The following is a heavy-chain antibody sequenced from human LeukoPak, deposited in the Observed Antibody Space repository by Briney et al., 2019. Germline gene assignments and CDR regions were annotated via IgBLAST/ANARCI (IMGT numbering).Heavy chain of an antibody. V-gene: IGHV3-23*01. CDR1: GFTFSNYG. CDR2: ISGSGVTT. D-gene: IGHD2-2*01. J-gene: IGHJ4*02. CDR3: SKWKAIVLVPAASSPIDY. Sequence: GGTLRLSCAASGFTFSNYGMSWVRQAPGKGLEWVSAISGSGVTTYYADSVKGRFTISRDNSKHTLYLQMNSLRAEDTAVYYCSKWKAIVLVPAASSPIDYWGQGTLVTVSS.